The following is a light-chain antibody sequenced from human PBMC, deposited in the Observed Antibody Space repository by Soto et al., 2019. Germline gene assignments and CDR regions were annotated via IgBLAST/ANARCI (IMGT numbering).Light chain of an antibody. J-gene: IGKJ1*01. CDR2: GAS. CDR3: QHYGTTPWT. V-gene: IGKV3-20*01. CDR1: QSVCSRC. Sequence: ETVLTQSPGTLSLSPGERVTLSCRTSQSVCSRCFAWYQQKPGQSPRLLIYGASTRATGIPDRFSGSGSGTDFTLTISSLEPEDFAVYYCQHYGTTPWTFGQGPKVAIK.